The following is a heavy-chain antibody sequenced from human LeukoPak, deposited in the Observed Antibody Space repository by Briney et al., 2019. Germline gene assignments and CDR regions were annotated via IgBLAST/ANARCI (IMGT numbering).Heavy chain of an antibody. CDR3: ARGVAEVKWYYYYGMDV. D-gene: IGHD1-26*01. CDR2: ISSSGSTI. Sequence: PGGSLRLSCAASGFTFSDYYMSWIRQAPGKGLEWVSYISSSGSTIYYADSVKGRFTISRDNAKNSLYLQMNSLRAEDTAVYYCARGVAEVKWYYYYGMDVWGQGTTVTVSS. V-gene: IGHV3-11*01. CDR1: GFTFSDYY. J-gene: IGHJ6*02.